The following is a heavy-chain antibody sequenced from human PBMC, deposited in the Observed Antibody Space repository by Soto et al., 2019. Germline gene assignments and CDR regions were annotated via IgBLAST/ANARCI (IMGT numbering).Heavy chain of an antibody. Sequence: EVQLLESGGGLVQPGGSLRLSCVASGFTFNIYWMHWIRQVPGKGLIWVSRMNGDGSITTYADSVVGRFTISRDNSNKTLYLEMNNLRADDTALYYCVRGNPLNDYWVPGTLVTVSS. D-gene: IGHD1-1*01. J-gene: IGHJ4*02. CDR2: MNGDGSIT. CDR3: VRGNPLNDY. V-gene: IGHV3-74*01. CDR1: GFTFNIYW.